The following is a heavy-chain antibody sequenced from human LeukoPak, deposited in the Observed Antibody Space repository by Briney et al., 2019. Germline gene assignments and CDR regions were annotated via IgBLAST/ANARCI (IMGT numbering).Heavy chain of an antibody. CDR3: AKGGIAAPPHYYYYYYMDV. Sequence: PGGSLRLSCAASGFTFSSYSMNWVRQAPGKGLEWVSYISSSSSTIYYADSVKGRFTISRDNSKNTLYLQMNSLRAEDTAVYYCAKGGIAAPPHYYYYYYMDVWGKGTTVTVSS. V-gene: IGHV3-48*01. D-gene: IGHD6-6*01. CDR1: GFTFSSYS. CDR2: ISSSSSTI. J-gene: IGHJ6*03.